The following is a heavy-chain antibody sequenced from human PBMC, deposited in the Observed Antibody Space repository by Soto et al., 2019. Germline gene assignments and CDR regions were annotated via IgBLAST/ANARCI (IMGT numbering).Heavy chain of an antibody. CDR2: IYYSGST. Sequence: SETLSLTCTVSGGSISSGDYYWSWIRQPPGKGLELIGYIYYSGSTNYNPSLKSRVTISVDTSKNQFSLKLSSVTAADTAVYYCARHETLRYFDWYPYYYGMDVWGQGTTVTVSS. V-gene: IGHV4-61*08. J-gene: IGHJ6*02. CDR1: GGSISSGDYY. CDR3: ARHETLRYFDWYPYYYGMDV. D-gene: IGHD3-9*01.